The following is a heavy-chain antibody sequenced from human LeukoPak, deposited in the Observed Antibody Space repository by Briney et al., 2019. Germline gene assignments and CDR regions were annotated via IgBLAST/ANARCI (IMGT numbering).Heavy chain of an antibody. V-gene: IGHV3-48*01. D-gene: IGHD4-17*01. CDR2: ISGSSSTI. J-gene: IGHJ4*02. CDR1: GFTFSSYS. CDR3: VKTQHDYGDYGPDY. Sequence: TGGSLRLSCAASGFTFSSYSMNWVRQAPGKGLEWVSYISGSSSTIYYADSVKGRFTISRDNSKNTLYLQMSSLRAEDTAVYYCVKTQHDYGDYGPDYWGQGTLVTVSS.